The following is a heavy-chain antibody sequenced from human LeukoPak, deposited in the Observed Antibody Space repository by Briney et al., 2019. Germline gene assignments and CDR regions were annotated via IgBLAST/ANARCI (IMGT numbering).Heavy chain of an antibody. V-gene: IGHV4-39*01. CDR2: IYYSGST. J-gene: IGHJ4*02. CDR1: DDSIRTTTYY. D-gene: IGHD3-22*01. CDR3: ARLSPFGYYDSSGYPFDY. Sequence: PSETLSLTCTVSDDSIRTTTYYCGWIRQPPGKGLEWIGSIYYSGSTYYNLPLKSRVTISVDTSKKQFSLKLSSVTAADTAVYYCARLSPFGYYDSSGYPFDYWGQGTLVTVSS.